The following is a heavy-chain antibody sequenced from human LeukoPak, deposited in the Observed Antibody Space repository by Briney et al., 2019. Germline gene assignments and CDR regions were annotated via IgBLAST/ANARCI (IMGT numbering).Heavy chain of an antibody. V-gene: IGHV1-2*02. CDR1: GYTFTSYG. CDR2: INPNSGGT. J-gene: IGHJ4*02. Sequence: ASVKVSCKASGYTFTSYGISWVRQAPGQGLEWMGWINPNSGGTNYAQKFQGRVTMTRDTSISTAYMELSRLRSDDTAVYYCARDPYYYDSSGYDYWGQGTLVTVSS. D-gene: IGHD3-22*01. CDR3: ARDPYYYDSSGYDY.